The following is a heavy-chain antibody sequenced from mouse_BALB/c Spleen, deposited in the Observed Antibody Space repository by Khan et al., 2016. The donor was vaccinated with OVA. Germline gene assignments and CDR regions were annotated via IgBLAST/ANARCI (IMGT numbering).Heavy chain of an antibody. V-gene: IGHV14-1*02. CDR2: IDPENGNT. J-gene: IGHJ4*01. D-gene: IGHD2-4*01. CDR1: GFNINDYY. CDR3: ARRDYEAMDY. Sequence: VQLQQSGAELVRPGALVKLSCKASGFNINDYYIHWVKQRPEQGLEWIGWIDPENGNTICDPKFQGKASMTADTSSNTAYLQLSSLTSEDTAVYYCARRDYEAMDYWGQGTSVTVSS.